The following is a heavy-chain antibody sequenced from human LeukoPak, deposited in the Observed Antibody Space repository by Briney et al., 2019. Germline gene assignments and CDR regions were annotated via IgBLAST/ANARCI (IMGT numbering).Heavy chain of an antibody. J-gene: IGHJ4*02. CDR1: GFTFSTYG. V-gene: IGHV3-23*01. CDR3: AKQYGSGSLPDHNFDY. Sequence: GGSLRLSCAASGFTFSTYGMSWVRQAPGKGLEWVSTISGSSVNTYYAASVKGRFTISRDNSKNTLYLHMNSLRVEDTAVYYCAKQYGSGSLPDHNFDYWGQGTLVTVSS. CDR2: ISGSSVNT. D-gene: IGHD3-10*01.